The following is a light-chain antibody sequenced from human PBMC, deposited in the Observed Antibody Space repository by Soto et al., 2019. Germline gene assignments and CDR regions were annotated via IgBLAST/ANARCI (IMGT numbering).Light chain of an antibody. CDR2: AAS. CDR3: QQYDEQPPTLS. V-gene: IGKV3-15*01. Sequence: EIVMTQSPATLSVSPGEIATLSCRASQSVSTNLAWYQQKPGQAPRLLIYAASVRTTGIPARFSGSGSGTESDLTISSMHSQAFAVYYYQQYDEQPPTLSFGGGTKVEIK. J-gene: IGKJ4*01. CDR1: QSVSTN.